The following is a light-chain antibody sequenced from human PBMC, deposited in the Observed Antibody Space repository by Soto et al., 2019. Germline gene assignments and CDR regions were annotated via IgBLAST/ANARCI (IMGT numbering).Light chain of an antibody. V-gene: IGLV3-21*02. J-gene: IGLJ1*01. Sequence: SYELTQPPSVSVAPGQTARITCGGNNIGSKSVHWYQQKAGQAPVLVVYDDTDRPSGIPERFSGSNSGTTATLTISRVEAGDEADYYCQLWDRSSDDYVFGNGTKLTVL. CDR2: DDT. CDR1: NIGSKS. CDR3: QLWDRSSDDYV.